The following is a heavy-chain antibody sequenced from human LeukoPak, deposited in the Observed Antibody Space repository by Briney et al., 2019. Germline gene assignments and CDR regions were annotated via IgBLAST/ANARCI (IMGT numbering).Heavy chain of an antibody. J-gene: IGHJ5*02. V-gene: IGHV3-74*01. CDR1: GSTFSNYW. Sequence: GGSLRLSCAASGSTFSNYWMHWVRQAPGKGLVWVSRIKSDGSSTNYADSVKGRFTISRDNAKNTLYLQMNSLRAEDTAVYYCARDRGSDDWFDPRGQGTLVTVSS. D-gene: IGHD6-25*01. CDR2: IKSDGSST. CDR3: ARDRGSDDWFDP.